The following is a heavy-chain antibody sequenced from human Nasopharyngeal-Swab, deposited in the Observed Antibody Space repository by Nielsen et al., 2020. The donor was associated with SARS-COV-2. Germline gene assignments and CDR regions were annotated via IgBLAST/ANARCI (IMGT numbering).Heavy chain of an antibody. CDR2: IKQDGSEK. CDR3: TTEGFPRVVFYYYYYMDV. V-gene: IGHV3-7*01. Sequence: GGSLRLSCAASGFTFSSYWMSWVRQAPGKGLEWVANIKQDGSEKYYVDSVKGRFTISRDNAKNSLYLQMNSLRAEDTAVYYCTTEGFPRVVFYYYYYMDVWGKGTTVTVSS. CDR1: GFTFSSYW. D-gene: IGHD3-3*01. J-gene: IGHJ6*03.